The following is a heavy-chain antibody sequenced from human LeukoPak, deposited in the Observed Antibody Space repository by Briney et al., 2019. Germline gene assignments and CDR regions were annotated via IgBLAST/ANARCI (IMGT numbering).Heavy chain of an antibody. CDR3: AGHGGDGYNPYDY. V-gene: IGHV4-39*01. Sequence: PSETLSLTCTVSGGSISSSSYYWGWIRQHPGKGLEWIESIYYSGSTYYNPSLKSRVTISVDTSKNQFSLKLSSVTAADTAVYYCAGHGGDGYNPYDYWGQGTLVTVSS. CDR1: GGSISSSSYY. D-gene: IGHD5-24*01. CDR2: IYYSGST. J-gene: IGHJ4*02.